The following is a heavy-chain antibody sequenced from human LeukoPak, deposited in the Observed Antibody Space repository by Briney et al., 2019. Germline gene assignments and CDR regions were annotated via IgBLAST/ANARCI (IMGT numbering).Heavy chain of an antibody. CDR3: AKDWQGSGSYYKYFDH. D-gene: IGHD3-10*01. J-gene: IGHJ4*02. Sequence: GGSLRLSCAASGFTFSSYAMSWVRQVSGKGLEWVSAISGSGGSTYYAGSVKGRFTISRDNSKNTLYLQMNSLRAEDTAVYYCAKDWQGSGSYYKYFDHWGQGTLVTVSS. V-gene: IGHV3-23*01. CDR2: ISGSGGST. CDR1: GFTFSSYA.